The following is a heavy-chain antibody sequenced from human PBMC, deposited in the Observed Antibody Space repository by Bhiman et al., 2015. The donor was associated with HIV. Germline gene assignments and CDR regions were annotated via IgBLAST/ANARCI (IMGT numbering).Heavy chain of an antibody. V-gene: IGHV3-21*01. D-gene: IGHD1-26*01. CDR3: ARALSGSYHTSYFDY. Sequence: EVQLVESGGGLVKPGGSLRLSCAASGFTFSIYTMNWVRQAPGKGLEWVSSISSSSSYIYYADSVKGRFTISRDNAKNSLYLQMNSLRAEDTAVYYCARALSGSYHTSYFDYWGQGNLVTVSS. J-gene: IGHJ4*02. CDR2: ISSSSSYI. CDR1: GFTFSIYT.